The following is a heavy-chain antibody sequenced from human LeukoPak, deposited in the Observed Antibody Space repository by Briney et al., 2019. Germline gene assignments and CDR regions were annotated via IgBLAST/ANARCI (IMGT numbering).Heavy chain of an antibody. CDR1: GGSISSGGYY. Sequence: SQTLSLTCTVSGGSISSGGYYWSWIRQHPGKGLEWIGYIYYSGSTYYNPPLKSRVTISVDTSKNQFSLKLSSVTAADTAVYYCARGSLYGDYAGAPAGHFDYWGQGTLVTVSS. V-gene: IGHV4-31*03. J-gene: IGHJ4*02. CDR2: IYYSGST. D-gene: IGHD4-17*01. CDR3: ARGSLYGDYAGAPAGHFDY.